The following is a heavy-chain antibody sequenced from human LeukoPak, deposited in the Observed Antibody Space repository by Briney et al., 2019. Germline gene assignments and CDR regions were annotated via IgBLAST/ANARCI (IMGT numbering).Heavy chain of an antibody. D-gene: IGHD2-21*01. CDR2: IYYSGST. CDR3: ARDLGWGGDAFDI. V-gene: IGHV4-31*03. Sequence: SETLSLTCTVSGGSFGRAGYYWNWIRQHPGKGLEWIGYIYYSGSTYYNPSLKSRVTISIDTFQNHFSLKLSSVTAADTALYYCARDLGWGGDAFDIWGQGKMVTVSS. J-gene: IGHJ3*02. CDR1: GGSFGRAGYY.